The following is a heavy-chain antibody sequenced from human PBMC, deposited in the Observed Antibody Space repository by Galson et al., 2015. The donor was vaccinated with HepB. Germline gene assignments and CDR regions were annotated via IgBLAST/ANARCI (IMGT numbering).Heavy chain of an antibody. J-gene: IGHJ4*02. CDR1: GFTFNKHA. D-gene: IGHD3-10*01. Sequence: SLRLSCAASGFTFNKHAMSWVRQAPGKGLEWVAAVSGGGGYTYYADSVKGRFTISRDNSKNTLYLQMNSLRADDTAVYYCAKAVGRQNYDSVDYSDYGGQGTLVTVSP. CDR2: VSGGGGYT. CDR3: AKAVGRQNYDSVDYSDY. V-gene: IGHV3-23*01.